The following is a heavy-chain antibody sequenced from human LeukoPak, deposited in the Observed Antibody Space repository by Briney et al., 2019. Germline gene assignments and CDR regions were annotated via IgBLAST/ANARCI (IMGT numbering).Heavy chain of an antibody. J-gene: IGHJ4*02. CDR1: GYSFTNYW. V-gene: IGHV5-10-1*01. CDR2: IDPSDSYT. D-gene: IGHD3-22*01. Sequence: GESLKISCKGSGYSFTNYWISWVRQMPGKGLEWMGKIDPSDSYTNYSPSFQGHVTISADKSINTVYLQWRSLKASETAMYYCATTTYYYDSSGYYYFDYWGQGNLVTVSS. CDR3: ATTTYYYDSSGYYYFDY.